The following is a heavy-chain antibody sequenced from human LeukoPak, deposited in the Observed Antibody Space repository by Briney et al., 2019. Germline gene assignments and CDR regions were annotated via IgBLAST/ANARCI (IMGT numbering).Heavy chain of an antibody. CDR2: ISAYNGNT. CDR3: ARSRKIRYFDWTDDAFDI. CDR1: GYAFTSYG. Sequence: GASVKVSCKASGYAFTSYGIGWVRQAPGQGLEWMGWISAYNGNTNYAQKLQGRVTMTTDTSTSTAYMELRSLRSDDTAVYYCARSRKIRYFDWTDDAFDIWGQGTMVTVSS. V-gene: IGHV1-18*01. D-gene: IGHD3-9*01. J-gene: IGHJ3*02.